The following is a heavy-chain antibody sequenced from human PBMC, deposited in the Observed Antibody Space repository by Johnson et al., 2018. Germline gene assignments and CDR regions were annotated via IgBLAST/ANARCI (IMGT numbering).Heavy chain of an antibody. V-gene: IGHV3-7*01. CDR1: GFTFSSYW. D-gene: IGHD3-22*01. J-gene: IGHJ3*02. CDR3: ARIRGAYYDSSGYGDAFDI. Sequence: VQLVQSGGGLVQPGGSLRLSCAASGFTFSSYWMSWVRQAPGKGLEWVANIKQDGSEKYYVDSVKGRFTISRDNAKNSLYLQMNSLRAEDTAVYYCARIRGAYYDSSGYGDAFDIWGQGTMVTVSS. CDR2: IKQDGSEK.